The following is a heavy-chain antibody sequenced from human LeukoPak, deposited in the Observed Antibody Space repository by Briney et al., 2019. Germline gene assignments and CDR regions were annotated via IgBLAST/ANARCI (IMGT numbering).Heavy chain of an antibody. D-gene: IGHD3-10*01. Sequence: GGSLRLSCAAPGFTFSDHYMDWVRQAPGKGLEWVGRTRNKANSYTTEYAASVKGRFTISRDDSKNSLYLQMNSLKTEDTAVYYCASLYGSGKRWVDPWGQGTLVTVSS. CDR2: TRNKANSYTT. J-gene: IGHJ5*02. CDR3: ASLYGSGKRWVDP. V-gene: IGHV3-72*01. CDR1: GFTFSDHY.